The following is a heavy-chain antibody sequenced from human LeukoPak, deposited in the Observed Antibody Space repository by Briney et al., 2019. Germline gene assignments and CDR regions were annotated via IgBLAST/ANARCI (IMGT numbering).Heavy chain of an antibody. CDR2: ISSSSSYI. CDR3: ARDKDVYFDY. V-gene: IGHV3-21*01. CDR1: GFTFSTYR. Sequence: GGSLRLSCVGTGFTFSTYRMKWVRQAPGKGLEWVSSISSSSSYIYYADSVKGRITISRDNAKNSLYLQMNSLRVEDTAVYYCARDKDVYFDYWGQGTLLTVSS. J-gene: IGHJ4*02.